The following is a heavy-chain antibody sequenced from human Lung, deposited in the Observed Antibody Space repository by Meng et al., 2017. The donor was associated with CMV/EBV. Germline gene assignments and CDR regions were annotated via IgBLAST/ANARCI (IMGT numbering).Heavy chain of an antibody. D-gene: IGHD3-9*01. V-gene: IGHV3-21*01. J-gene: IGHJ6*02. CDR1: GFTFSSYS. CDR2: ISSSSSYI. CDR3: VRDLYDILTGYYKGYYGMDV. Sequence: GGSLRLSCAASGFTFSSYSMNWVRQAPGKGLEWVSSISSSSSYIYYADSVKGRFTISRANAKNSLYLQMNSLRAEDTAVYYCVRDLYDILTGYYKGYYGMDVWGQGTTVTVSS.